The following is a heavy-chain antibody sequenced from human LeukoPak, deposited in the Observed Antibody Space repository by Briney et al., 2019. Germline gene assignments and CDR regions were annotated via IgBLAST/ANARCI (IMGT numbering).Heavy chain of an antibody. CDR2: IYYSGST. CDR3: ARVGALDYDFYSMDV. D-gene: IGHD3-3*01. CDR1: GGSISSYY. Sequence: SETLSLTCTVSGGSISSYYWSWIRQPPGKGLEWIGYIYYSGSTNYNPSLKSRVTISVDTSKNQFSMKLSSVTAADTAVYYCARVGALDYDFYSMDVWGKGTTVTVSS. J-gene: IGHJ6*03. V-gene: IGHV4-59*01.